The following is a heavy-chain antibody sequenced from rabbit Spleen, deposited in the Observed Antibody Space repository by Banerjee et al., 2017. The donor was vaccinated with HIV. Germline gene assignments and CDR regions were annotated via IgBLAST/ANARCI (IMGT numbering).Heavy chain of an antibody. D-gene: IGHD3-1*01. CDR3: VRVIAIGGNGGFWGL. V-gene: IGHV1S47*01. CDR2: IYNGDGST. Sequence: QEQLVESGGGLVQPEGSLTLTCTAWGFSFSSSYYICWVRQAPGKGPEWIACIYNGDGSTYYASWVNGRFTISRGTSLNTVTLQLTSLTAADTATYFCVRVIAIGGNGGFWGLWGQGTLVTVS. CDR1: GFSFSSSYY. J-gene: IGHJ3*01.